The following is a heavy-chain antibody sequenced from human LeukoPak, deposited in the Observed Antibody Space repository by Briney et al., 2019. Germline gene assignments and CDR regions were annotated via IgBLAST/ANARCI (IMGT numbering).Heavy chain of an antibody. CDR2: IRSKAYGGTT. V-gene: IGHV3-49*03. CDR1: GFTFGDYA. D-gene: IGHD6-6*01. Sequence: GSLRLSCTASGFTFGDYAMSWFRQAPGKGLEWVGFIRSKAYGGTTEYAASVKGRFTISRDDSKSIAYLQMNSLKTEDTAVYYCTRVTNAQARTPPDYWGQGTLVTVSS. CDR3: TRVTNAQARTPPDY. J-gene: IGHJ4*02.